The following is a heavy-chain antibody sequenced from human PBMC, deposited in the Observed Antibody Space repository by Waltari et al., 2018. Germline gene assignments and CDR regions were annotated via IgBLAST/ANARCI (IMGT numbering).Heavy chain of an antibody. CDR2: IYISGST. D-gene: IGHD3-3*01. V-gene: IGHV4-4*07. J-gene: IGHJ5*02. CDR1: GGSISSYY. Sequence: QVQLQESGPGLVKPSETLSLTCTVSGGSISSYYWSWLRQPAGKGLEWIGRIYISGSTNYNPSIKSRVTMSLDTSKNHFSLTLSSVTAADTAVYYCARVFWTSASSGVSFLDPWGQGTLVTVAS. CDR3: ARVFWTSASSGVSFLDP.